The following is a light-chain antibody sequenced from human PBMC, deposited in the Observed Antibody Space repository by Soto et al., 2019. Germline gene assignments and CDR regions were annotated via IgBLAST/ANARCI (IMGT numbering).Light chain of an antibody. CDR2: HDD. CDR3: CSYAGSYSWV. CDR1: SSNIGNND. Sequence: QSVLTQPPSVSGVPRQRVTISCSGSSSNIGNNDVDWYQQLPGKAPRLLIYHDDLLPSGISDRFSGSKSGTSASLAISGLQSADEAIYYCCSYAGSYSWVFGGGTQLTVL. J-gene: IGLJ3*02. V-gene: IGLV1-36*01.